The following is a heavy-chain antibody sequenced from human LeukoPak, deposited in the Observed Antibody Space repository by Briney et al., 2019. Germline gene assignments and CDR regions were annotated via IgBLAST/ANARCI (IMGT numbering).Heavy chain of an antibody. D-gene: IGHD3-10*01. V-gene: IGHV3-7*01. Sequence: GGSLRLSCADSGFTFSSYWMTWVRQAPGKGLEWVANINQDGSKKDHVDSVKGRFTISRDNAKKTLYLQMDSLRTDDTAVYYCTTDRGYSTLDDWGQGTLVTVSS. J-gene: IGHJ4*02. CDR2: INQDGSKK. CDR1: GFTFSSYW. CDR3: TTDRGYSTLDD.